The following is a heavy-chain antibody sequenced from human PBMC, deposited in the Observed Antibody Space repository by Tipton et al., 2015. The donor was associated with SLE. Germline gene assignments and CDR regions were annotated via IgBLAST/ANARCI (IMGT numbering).Heavy chain of an antibody. CDR2: IYYSGST. V-gene: IGHV4-59*01. CDR1: GDSISSYY. J-gene: IGHJ6*02. CDR3: AKDHGRASGYSDTYLYYYGMDV. D-gene: IGHD5-18*01. Sequence: TLSLTCTVSGDSISSYYWTWIRQPPGKGLEWIGYIYYSGSTNYNPSLKSRVTISIDTSKNQFSLRLSSVTAAVTAVYYCAKDHGRASGYSDTYLYYYGMDVWGQGTSVTVSS.